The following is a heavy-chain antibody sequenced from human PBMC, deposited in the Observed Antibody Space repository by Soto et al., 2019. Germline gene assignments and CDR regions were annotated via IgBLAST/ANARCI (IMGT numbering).Heavy chain of an antibody. D-gene: IGHD6-19*01. CDR3: ARDGGSGWYFDY. J-gene: IGHJ4*02. CDR2: IYHSGTT. CDR1: GGSISSGGYS. V-gene: IGHV4-30-2*01. Sequence: SETLSLTCAVSGGSISSGGYSWSWIRQPPGKGLEWIGYIYHSGTTSYNPSLKSRVSISVDRSKNLFSLKLNSVTAADTAVYYCARDGGSGWYFDYWGQGTLVTVPQ.